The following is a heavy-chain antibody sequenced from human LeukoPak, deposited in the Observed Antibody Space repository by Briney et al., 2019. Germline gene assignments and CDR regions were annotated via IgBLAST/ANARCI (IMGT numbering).Heavy chain of an antibody. V-gene: IGHV3-21*01. Sequence: GGSLRLSCAASASGFAFSSYSMNWVRQAPGKGLEWVSSISSSSSYIYYADSLKGRFTISRDNAKNSLYLQMNSLRAEDTAVHYCARDLTGSRTFDYWGQGTLVTVSS. D-gene: IGHD1-26*01. J-gene: IGHJ4*02. CDR1: GFAFSSYS. CDR2: ISSSSSYI. CDR3: ARDLTGSRTFDY.